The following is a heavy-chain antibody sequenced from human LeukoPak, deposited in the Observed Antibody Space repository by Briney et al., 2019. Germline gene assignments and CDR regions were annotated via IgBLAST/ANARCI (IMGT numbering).Heavy chain of an antibody. V-gene: IGHV3-33*01. D-gene: IGHD1-26*01. J-gene: IGHJ4*02. CDR3: ARASGSYDY. CDR2: IWNDGSIR. CDR1: GFSFSTYG. Sequence: GGSLRLSCAASGFSFSTYGLHWVRQAPGRGLEWVAVIWNDGSIRYYADSVKGRFTISRDNSKNTLYLQMNNLRAENTAVYYCARASGSYDYWGQGTLVTVSS.